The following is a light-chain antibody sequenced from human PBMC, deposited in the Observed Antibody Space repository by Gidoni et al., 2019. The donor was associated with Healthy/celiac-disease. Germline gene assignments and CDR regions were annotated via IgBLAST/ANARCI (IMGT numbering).Light chain of an antibody. CDR3: QQYNNWLRWT. J-gene: IGKJ1*01. V-gene: IGKV3-15*01. Sequence: EIVMTQSPATLSVSPGERATLSCRASQCVSSNVAWYQQKPGQAPRLLIYGASTRATGIPARFSGSGSGTEFTLTISSLQSEDLAVYYCQQYNNWLRWTFGQGTKVEIK. CDR2: GAS. CDR1: QCVSSN.